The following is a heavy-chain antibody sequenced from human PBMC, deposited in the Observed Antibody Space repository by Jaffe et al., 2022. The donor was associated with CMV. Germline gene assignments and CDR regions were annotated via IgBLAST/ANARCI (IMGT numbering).Heavy chain of an antibody. Sequence: QLQLQESGPGLVKPSETLSLTCTVSGGSISSSSYYWGWIRQPPGKGLEWIGSIYYSGSTYYNPSLKSRVTISVDTSKNQFSLKLSSVTAADTAVYYCARRPSAELKDAFDIWGQGTMVTVSS. D-gene: IGHD1-26*01. V-gene: IGHV4-39*01. CDR3: ARRPSAELKDAFDI. CDR1: GGSISSSSYY. CDR2: IYYSGST. J-gene: IGHJ3*02.